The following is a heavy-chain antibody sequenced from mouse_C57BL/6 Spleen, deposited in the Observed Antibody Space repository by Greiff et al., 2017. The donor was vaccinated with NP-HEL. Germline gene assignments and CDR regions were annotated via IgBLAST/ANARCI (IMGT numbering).Heavy chain of an antibody. J-gene: IGHJ1*03. V-gene: IGHV7-1*01. CDR3: ARDAHYYGSSGWYFDV. Sequence: EVKLMESGGGLVQSGRSLRLSCATSGFTFSDFYMEWVRQAPGKGLEWIAASRNKANDYTTEYSASVKGRFIVSRDTSQSILYLQMNALRAEDTAIYYCARDAHYYGSSGWYFDVWGTGTTVTVSS. CDR2: SRNKANDYTT. D-gene: IGHD1-1*01. CDR1: GFTFSDFY.